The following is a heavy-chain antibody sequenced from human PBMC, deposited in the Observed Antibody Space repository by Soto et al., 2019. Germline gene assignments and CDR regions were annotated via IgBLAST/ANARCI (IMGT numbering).Heavy chain of an antibody. Sequence: ASVKVSCKASGYTFTSYGISWVRQAPGQGLEWMGWISAYNGNTNYAQKLQGRVTMTTDTSTGTAYMELRSLRSDDTALYYCARDLGWGIAAAGTLDYWGQGTLVTVSS. V-gene: IGHV1-18*01. J-gene: IGHJ4*02. D-gene: IGHD6-13*01. CDR2: ISAYNGNT. CDR3: ARDLGWGIAAAGTLDY. CDR1: GYTFTSYG.